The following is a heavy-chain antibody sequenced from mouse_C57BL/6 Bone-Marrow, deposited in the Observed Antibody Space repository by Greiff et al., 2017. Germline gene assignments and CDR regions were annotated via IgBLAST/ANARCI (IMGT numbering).Heavy chain of an antibody. Sequence: EVQLMESGGGLVQPKGSLKLSCAASGFSFNTYAMNWVRQAPGKGLEWVARISSKGNNYASYYADSVKDRFTISRDDSENVLYLQMNNLKTVNKAMYDCVRRGYDSGYALDYWGQGTTVTVSS. J-gene: IGHJ4*01. CDR1: GFSFNTYA. V-gene: IGHV10-1*01. D-gene: IGHD2-4*01. CDR2: ISSKGNNYAS. CDR3: VRRGYDSGYALDY.